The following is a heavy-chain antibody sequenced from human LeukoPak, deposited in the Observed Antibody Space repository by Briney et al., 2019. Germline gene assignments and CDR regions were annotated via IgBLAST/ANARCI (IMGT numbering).Heavy chain of an antibody. J-gene: IGHJ4*02. CDR1: GLTVSSNY. CDR2: IYSGGST. CDR3: ARETYYYDSSGYGVYYFDY. D-gene: IGHD3-22*01. Sequence: GGSLRLSCAASGLTVSSNYMSWVRQAPGKGLEWVSIIYSGGSTYYADSVKGRFTISRDNSKNTLYLQMNSLRAEDTAVYYCARETYYYDSSGYGVYYFDYWGQGTLVTVSS. V-gene: IGHV3-53*01.